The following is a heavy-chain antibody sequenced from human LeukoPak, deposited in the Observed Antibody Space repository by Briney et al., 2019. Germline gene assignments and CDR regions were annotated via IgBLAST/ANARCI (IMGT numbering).Heavy chain of an antibody. CDR1: GFSLRTSGVG. V-gene: IGHV2-5*01. Sequence: SGPTLVNPTQTLTLTCTFTGFSLRTSGVGVEWIRQPPGKALEWLALIYANDDKRYSPSLKSRLTITKDTSKNQVVLTMTNVGLTDTATYYCGHRRDYGGNSVWGQGTLVTVS. J-gene: IGHJ4*02. D-gene: IGHD4-23*01. CDR2: IYANDDK. CDR3: GHRRDYGGNSV.